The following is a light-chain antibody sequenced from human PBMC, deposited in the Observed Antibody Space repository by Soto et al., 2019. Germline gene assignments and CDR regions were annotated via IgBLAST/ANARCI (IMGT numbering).Light chain of an antibody. V-gene: IGKV3-15*01. J-gene: IGKJ5*01. Sequence: EIVMTQSPATLALSPGERATLSCRASQSVSSNLAWYQQKPGQARRLLIYGASTRATGIPGRFSGSGSGTEFTLTISSLQSEDFAVDCCQQYDTWPPVTLGQGPRLEVK. CDR3: QQYDTWPPVT. CDR2: GAS. CDR1: QSVSSN.